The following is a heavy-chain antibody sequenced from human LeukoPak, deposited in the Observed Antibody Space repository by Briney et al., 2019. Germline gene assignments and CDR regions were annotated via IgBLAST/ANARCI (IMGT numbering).Heavy chain of an antibody. CDR3: ARRNTGIAVAGPRINFDY. D-gene: IGHD6-19*01. Sequence: SETLSLTCAVYGGSFSGYYWSWIRQPPGKGLEWIGEINHSGSTNYNPSLKSRVTISVDTSKNQFSLKLSSVTAADTAVYYCARRNTGIAVAGPRINFDYWGQGTLVTVSS. CDR2: INHSGST. J-gene: IGHJ4*02. CDR1: GGSFSGYY. V-gene: IGHV4-34*01.